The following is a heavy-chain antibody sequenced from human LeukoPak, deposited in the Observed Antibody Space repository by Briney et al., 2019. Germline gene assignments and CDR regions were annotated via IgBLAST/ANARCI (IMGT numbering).Heavy chain of an antibody. V-gene: IGHV3-9*01. CDR1: GFTVSNNY. J-gene: IGHJ4*02. Sequence: GGSLRLSCAASGFTVSNNYMSWVRQAPGKGLEWVSGISWNSGSIGYADSVKGRLTISRDNAKNSLYLQMNSLRAEDTALYYCAKTLREYYDILAGTFFDYWGQGTLVTVSS. CDR2: ISWNSGSI. D-gene: IGHD3-9*01. CDR3: AKTLREYYDILAGTFFDY.